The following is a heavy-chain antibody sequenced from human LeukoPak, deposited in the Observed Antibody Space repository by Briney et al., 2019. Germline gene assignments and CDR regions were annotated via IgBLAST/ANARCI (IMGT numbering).Heavy chain of an antibody. V-gene: IGHV1-18*01. CDR2: ISAYNGNT. CDR1: GYTFTSYG. Sequence: GASVKVSCKASGYTFTSYGISWVRQAPGQGLEWMGWISAYNGNTNYAQKLQGRVTMTTDTSTSTAYMELRSLRSEDTAVYYCARPSFAYCGGDCYPNYYYGMDVWGQGTTVTVSS. D-gene: IGHD2-21*02. J-gene: IGHJ6*02. CDR3: ARPSFAYCGGDCYPNYYYGMDV.